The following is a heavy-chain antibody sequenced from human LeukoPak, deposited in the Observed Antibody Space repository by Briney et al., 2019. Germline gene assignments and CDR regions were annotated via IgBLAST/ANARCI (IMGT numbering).Heavy chain of an antibody. CDR1: GGSISSSSYY. J-gene: IGHJ4*02. V-gene: IGHV4-39*07. D-gene: IGHD3-22*01. CDR2: IYYSGST. CDR3: ARSGMYYYDSSGYDY. Sequence: PSETLSLTCTVSGGSISSSSYYWGWIRQPPGKGLEWIGSIYYSGSTYYNPSLKSRVTISVDTSKNQFSLKLSSVTAADTAVYYCARSGMYYYDSSGYDYWGQGTLVTVSS.